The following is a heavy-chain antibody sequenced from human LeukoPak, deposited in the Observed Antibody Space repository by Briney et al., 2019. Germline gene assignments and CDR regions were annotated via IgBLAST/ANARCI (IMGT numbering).Heavy chain of an antibody. J-gene: IGHJ4*02. CDR3: TSRSSWSQL. V-gene: IGHV3-73*01. CDR1: AFTFSGSA. D-gene: IGHD6-13*01. CDR2: IRSKANSYAT. Sequence: GGSLRLSCAASAFTFSGSAMPWVRQASGKGLEWVGRIRSKANSYATAYAASVKGRFTISRDDSKNTACLQMNSLKTEDTAVYYSTSRSSWSQLWGQGTLVAVFS.